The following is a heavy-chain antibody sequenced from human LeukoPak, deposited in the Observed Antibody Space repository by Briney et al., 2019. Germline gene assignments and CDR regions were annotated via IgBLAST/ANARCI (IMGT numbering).Heavy chain of an antibody. Sequence: PGGSLRLSCAASGLTFSSYSMNSVRQAPGKGLEWVSSISSSSSYIYYADSVKGRFTISRDNAKNSLYLQMNSLRAEDTAVYYCARAETIQTYFDYWGQGTLVTVSS. J-gene: IGHJ4*02. D-gene: IGHD1-1*01. CDR2: ISSSSSYI. V-gene: IGHV3-21*01. CDR3: ARAETIQTYFDY. CDR1: GLTFSSYS.